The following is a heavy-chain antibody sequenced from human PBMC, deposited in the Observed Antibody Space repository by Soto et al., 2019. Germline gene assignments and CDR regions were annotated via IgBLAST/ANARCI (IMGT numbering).Heavy chain of an antibody. V-gene: IGHV4-39*01. J-gene: IGHJ4*02. CDR3: ACRSAGTIFDY. Sequence: SETLSLTCTVSGGSISSSSYYWGWIRQPPGKGLEWIGNIFYSGGTYYTPSLKSRVTISVDTSKNQFSLKLSSVTAADTAVYYCACRSAGTIFDYWGQGTLVTVSS. CDR2: IFYSGGT. D-gene: IGHD1-26*01. CDR1: GGSISSSSYY.